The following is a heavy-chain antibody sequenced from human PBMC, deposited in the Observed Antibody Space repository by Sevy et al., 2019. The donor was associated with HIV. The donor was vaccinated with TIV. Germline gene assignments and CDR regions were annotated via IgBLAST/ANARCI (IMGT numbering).Heavy chain of an antibody. CDR1: GFTFSSYA. V-gene: IGHV3-23*01. CDR3: AKDSPRNCSSTSCYPFDY. CDR2: ISGSGGST. J-gene: IGHJ4*02. D-gene: IGHD2-2*01. Sequence: GGSLRLSCAASGFTFSSYAMSWVRQAPGKGLEWVSAISGSGGSTYYADSVKGRFTISRDNSKNTLYLQMNSLRVEDTAVYYCAKDSPRNCSSTSCYPFDYWGQGTLVTVSS.